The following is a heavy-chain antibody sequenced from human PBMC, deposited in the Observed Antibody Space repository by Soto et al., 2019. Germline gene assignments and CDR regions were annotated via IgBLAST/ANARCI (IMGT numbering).Heavy chain of an antibody. V-gene: IGHV1-46*01. J-gene: IGHJ4*02. D-gene: IGHD2-15*01. CDR3: ARARGVYCSGGSCYLDY. CDR1: GYNFTSYY. CDR2: IDPSGGST. Sequence: QVQLVQSGAEVKKPGASVKVSCRASGYNFTSYYVHWVRQAPGHGLEWMGIIDPSGGSTSYPEKCQGRVTMTRDTSTSTVYIDLSSLRSDDTAVYYCARARGVYCSGGSCYLDYWGQGTLVTVSS.